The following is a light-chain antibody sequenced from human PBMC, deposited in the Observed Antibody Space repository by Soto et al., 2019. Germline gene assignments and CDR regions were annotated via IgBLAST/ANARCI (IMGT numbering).Light chain of an antibody. CDR1: QTIKNL. CDR2: YAS. J-gene: IGKJ5*01. Sequence: TKSPATLSVSPGEGVTLSCRASQTIKNLLAWYQQRPGQSPRLLFYYASTRATGVPARFSGSGSGTEFTLAISSLQSEDFATYYCQQYHNWPITFGQGTRLEIK. CDR3: QQYHNWPIT. V-gene: IGKV3-15*01.